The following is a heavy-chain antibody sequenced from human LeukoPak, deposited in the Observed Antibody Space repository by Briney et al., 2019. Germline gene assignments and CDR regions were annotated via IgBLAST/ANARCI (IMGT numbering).Heavy chain of an antibody. J-gene: IGHJ4*02. D-gene: IGHD4-23*01. CDR3: ARGRPHGNDY. Sequence: GGSLRLSCAASGFTVSSNYMNWVRQAPGKGLVWVSRIASDGSSTTYADSVKGRFSISRDNAKNTLYLQMNSLRVEDTAVYYCARGRPHGNDYWGQGTLVTVSS. V-gene: IGHV3-74*01. CDR1: GFTVSSNY. CDR2: IASDGSST.